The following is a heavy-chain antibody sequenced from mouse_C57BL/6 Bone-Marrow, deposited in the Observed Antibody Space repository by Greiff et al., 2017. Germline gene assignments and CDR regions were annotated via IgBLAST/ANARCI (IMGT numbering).Heavy chain of an antibody. CDR1: GYTFTSYG. D-gene: IGHD2-4*01. V-gene: IGHV1-81*01. Sequence: VQLQQSGAELARPGASVKLSCKASGYTFTSYGISWVKQRTGQGLEWIGEIYPRSGNTYYNEKLKGKATLTADKSSSTAYIGLRSLTSEDSAVYFCARGIYYDFTWFAYWGQGTLVTVSA. CDR2: IYPRSGNT. CDR3: ARGIYYDFTWFAY. J-gene: IGHJ3*01.